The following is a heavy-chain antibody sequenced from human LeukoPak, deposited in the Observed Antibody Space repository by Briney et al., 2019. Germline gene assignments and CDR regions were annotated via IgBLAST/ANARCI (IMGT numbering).Heavy chain of an antibody. CDR3: GNLIDGMNFQPLDN. D-gene: IGHD5-24*01. Sequence: GGSLRLSCAASGFTFSSYGMHWVRQAPGKGLEWVAVISPDGSEIHYADSVKGRCTISRDNSKNTLYLQVDSLGSDDTAVYYCGNLIDGMNFQPLDNRGQGSLVTVSS. J-gene: IGHJ4*01. CDR1: GFTFSSYG. CDR2: ISPDGSEI. V-gene: IGHV3-30*18.